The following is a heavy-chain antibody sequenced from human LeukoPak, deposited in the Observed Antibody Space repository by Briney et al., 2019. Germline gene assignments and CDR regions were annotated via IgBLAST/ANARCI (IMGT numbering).Heavy chain of an antibody. CDR1: GFTFSSYW. V-gene: IGHV3-7*01. CDR3: ARSDYDFWSGYYGH. J-gene: IGHJ4*02. CDR2: IKQDGSEK. D-gene: IGHD3-3*01. Sequence: PGGSLRLSCAASGFTFSSYWMSWVRQAPGKGLEWVANIKQDGSEKYYVDSVKGRFTISRDNAKNSLYLQMNSLRAEDTAVYYCARSDYDFWSGYYGHWGQGTLVTVSS.